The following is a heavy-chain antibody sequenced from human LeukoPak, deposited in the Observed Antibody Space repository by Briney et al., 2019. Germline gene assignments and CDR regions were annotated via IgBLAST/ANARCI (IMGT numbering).Heavy chain of an antibody. CDR1: GFTFTSFA. J-gene: IGHJ4*02. D-gene: IGHD3-10*01. CDR3: AKDLRSKDGSGTFDY. V-gene: IGHV3-23*01. CDR2: ISGSGGNT. Sequence: PGGSLRLSCAASGFTFTSFAMSWVRQAAGKGLEWVSSISGSGGNTYYADSVKGRLTISRDNSKNTLYLQMNSLRAEDTAVYYCAKDLRSKDGSGTFDYWGQGTLVTVSS.